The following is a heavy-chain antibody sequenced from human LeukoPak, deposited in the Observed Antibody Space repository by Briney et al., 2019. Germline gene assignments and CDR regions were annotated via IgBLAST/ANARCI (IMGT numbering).Heavy chain of an antibody. J-gene: IGHJ4*02. V-gene: IGHV3-7*01. CDR1: GFTFSSYW. CDR3: ASGSYYDSSGYTHFDY. CDR2: IKQDGSEK. Sequence: PGGSLRLSCSTSGFTFSSYWMSWVRQAPGKGLEWVANIKQDGSEKYYVDSVKGRFTISRDNAKNSLYLQMNSLRAEDTAVYYCASGSYYDSSGYTHFDYWGQGTLVTVSS. D-gene: IGHD3-22*01.